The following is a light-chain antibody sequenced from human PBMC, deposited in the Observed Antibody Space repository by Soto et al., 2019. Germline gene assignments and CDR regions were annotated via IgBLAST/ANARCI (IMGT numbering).Light chain of an antibody. Sequence: EIALTQSPGTLSLSPGERATLSCRASQSVSSSYLAWYQQKPGQAPRLLIYGASSRATGIPDRFSGSGSGKDFTLAISRLEPEDFAMYYCQQYFTSPLTFGGGTKVDIK. CDR1: QSVSSSY. V-gene: IGKV3-20*01. CDR3: QQYFTSPLT. CDR2: GAS. J-gene: IGKJ4*01.